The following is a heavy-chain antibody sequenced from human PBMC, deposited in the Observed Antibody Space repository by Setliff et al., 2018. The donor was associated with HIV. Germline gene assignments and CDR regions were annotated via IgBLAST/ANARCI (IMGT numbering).Heavy chain of an antibody. CDR2: IYYSGTT. V-gene: IGHV4-39*02. CDR1: GDFFSSDYY. J-gene: IGHJ3*01. Sequence: PSETLSLTCTVSGDFFSSDYYWGWIRQPPGKGLEWIGSIYYSGTTSYNPSLKSRVTISMATSKKHFSLKLISVTAADTAVYSCSRRATAALVVGDPFDFWGQGTMVTVSS. CDR3: SRRATAALVVGDPFDF. D-gene: IGHD2-15*01.